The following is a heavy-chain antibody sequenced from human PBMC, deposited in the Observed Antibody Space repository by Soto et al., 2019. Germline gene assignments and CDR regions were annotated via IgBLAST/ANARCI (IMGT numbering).Heavy chain of an antibody. J-gene: IGHJ4*02. CDR3: ARVDIAAAVLSF. CDR2: INHSGST. Sequence: SETLSLTCAVYGGSFSGYYWSWIRQPPGKGLEWIGEINHSGSTNYNPSLKSRVTISVDTSKNQFSLKLSSVTAADTAVYYCARVDIAAAVLSFWGQGTLVTVSS. V-gene: IGHV4-34*01. CDR1: GGSFSGYY. D-gene: IGHD6-13*01.